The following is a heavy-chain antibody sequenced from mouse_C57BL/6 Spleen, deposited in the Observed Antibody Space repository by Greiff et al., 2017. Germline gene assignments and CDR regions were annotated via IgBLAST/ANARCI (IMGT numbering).Heavy chain of an antibody. J-gene: IGHJ2*01. V-gene: IGHV5-9*01. Sequence: EVQVVESGGGLVKPGGSLKLSCAASGFTFSSYTMSWVRQTPEKRLEWVATISGGGGNTYYPDSVKGRFTISRDNAKNTLYLQMSSLRSEDTALYYCARRQPFDYWGQGTTLTVSS. CDR2: ISGGGGNT. D-gene: IGHD3-2*01. CDR3: ARRQPFDY. CDR1: GFTFSSYT.